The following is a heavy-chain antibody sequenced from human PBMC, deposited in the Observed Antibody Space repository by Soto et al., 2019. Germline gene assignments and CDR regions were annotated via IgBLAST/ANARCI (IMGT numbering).Heavy chain of an antibody. CDR3: ARGGGVGVAGSAAFDM. V-gene: IGHV1-2*02. J-gene: IGHJ3*02. Sequence: QLHLVQSGAVVKKPGASVTVSCSASGYPVTAYYMHWVRQAPGRGLEWMGGINPATGAAKYTQTFQGRVTMTRDTSTITVFMEPSGLTSEDTAVFYCARGGGVGVAGSAAFDMWGQGTLVTVSS. CDR1: GYPVTAYY. D-gene: IGHD3-3*01. CDR2: INPATGAA.